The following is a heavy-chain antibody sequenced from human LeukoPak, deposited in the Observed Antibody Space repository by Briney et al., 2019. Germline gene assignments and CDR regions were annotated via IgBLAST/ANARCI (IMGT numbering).Heavy chain of an antibody. D-gene: IGHD6-19*01. CDR1: ELTFSNYW. Sequence: GGSLRLSCAASELTFSNYWMHWVRQAPGKGLEWVAVISYDGSNKYYADSVKGRFTISRDNSKNTLYLQMNSLRAEDTAVYYCAKDRAQWLNYYYYMDVWGKGTTVTVSS. CDR3: AKDRAQWLNYYYYMDV. CDR2: ISYDGSNK. J-gene: IGHJ6*03. V-gene: IGHV3-30*18.